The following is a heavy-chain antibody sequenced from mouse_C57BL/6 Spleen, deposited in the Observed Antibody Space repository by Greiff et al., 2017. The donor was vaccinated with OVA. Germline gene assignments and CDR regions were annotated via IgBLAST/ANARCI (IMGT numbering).Heavy chain of an antibody. D-gene: IGHD1-1*01. V-gene: IGHV14-1*01. CDR2: IDPEDGDT. Sequence: VQLQQSGAELVRPGASVKLSSTASGFNIKDYYMHWVKQRPEQGLEWIGRIDPEDGDTEYAPKFQGKATMTADTSSNTAYLQLSSLTSEDTAVYYCATITTEVARCRGVWGTGTTVTVSS. J-gene: IGHJ1*03. CDR1: GFNIKDYY. CDR3: ATITTEVARCRGV.